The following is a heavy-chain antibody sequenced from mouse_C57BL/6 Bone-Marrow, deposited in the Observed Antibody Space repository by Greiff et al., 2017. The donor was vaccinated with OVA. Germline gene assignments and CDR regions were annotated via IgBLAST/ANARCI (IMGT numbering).Heavy chain of an antibody. CDR1: GYTFTSYW. V-gene: IGHV1-69*01. J-gene: IGHJ2*01. CDR2: IDTSDSYT. Sequence: QVQLQQPGAELVMPGASVKLSCKASGYTFTSYWMHWVKQRPGQGLEWIGEIDTSDSYTNYNQKFKGKSTLTVDKSSSTAYMQLSSLTSEDSAVYYCAREETVVEFFDYWGQGTTLTVSS. CDR3: AREETVVEFFDY. D-gene: IGHD1-1*01.